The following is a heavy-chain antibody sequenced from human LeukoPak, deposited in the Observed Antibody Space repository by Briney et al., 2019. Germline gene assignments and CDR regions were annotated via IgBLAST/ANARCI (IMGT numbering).Heavy chain of an antibody. D-gene: IGHD3-10*01. V-gene: IGHV3-23*01. CDR3: AKDSECYGRFDY. CDR2: ISGSGSST. CDR1: GFTFTNYA. Sequence: GGSLRLSCAASGFTFTNYAMSWVRQAPGKGLEWVSVISGSGSSTYYADSVKGRFTISRDDSKNTLYLQMNSLRAEDTAVYFCAKDSECYGRFDYWGQGTLVTVSS. J-gene: IGHJ4*02.